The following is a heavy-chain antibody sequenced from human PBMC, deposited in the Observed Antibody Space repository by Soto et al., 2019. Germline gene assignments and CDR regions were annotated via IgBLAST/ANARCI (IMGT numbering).Heavy chain of an antibody. J-gene: IGHJ4*02. CDR3: ASSSTVVTPFGY. V-gene: IGHV4-59*01. CDR1: GGSISSYY. D-gene: IGHD4-17*01. CDR2: IYYSGST. Sequence: PSETLSLTCTVSGGSISSYYWSWIRQPPGKGLEWIGYIYYSGSTNYNPPLKSRVTISVDTSKNQFSLKLSSVTAADTAVYYCASSSTVVTPFGYWGQGTLVTVSS.